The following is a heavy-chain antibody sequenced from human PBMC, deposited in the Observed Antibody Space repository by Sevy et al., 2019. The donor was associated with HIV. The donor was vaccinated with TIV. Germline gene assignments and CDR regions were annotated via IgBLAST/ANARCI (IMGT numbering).Heavy chain of an antibody. J-gene: IGHJ4*02. D-gene: IGHD7-27*01. CDR2: AYYNGGT. V-gene: IGHV4-59*01. CDR1: GGFLNTYG. CDR3: GRDNWGSIDY. Sequence: SETLSLTCTVSGGFLNTYGWSWIRQPPGKGLERIGYAYYNGGTNYNPSLKSRLTILVGTSERQFSLQLSSVTPADTAVYYCGRDNWGSIDYWGQGVLVTVSS.